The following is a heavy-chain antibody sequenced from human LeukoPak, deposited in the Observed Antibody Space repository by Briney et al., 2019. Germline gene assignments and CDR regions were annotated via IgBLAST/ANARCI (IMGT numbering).Heavy chain of an antibody. D-gene: IGHD3-10*01. J-gene: IGHJ5*02. CDR3: ARSGGPGTYHQLRYNWFDP. CDR2: ITTISHYI. Sequence: GGSMRLSCAASGFTLSDYHMNWVRQAPGKGLEWLSSITTISHYIYYAGAVRGRFTISRDNAKNSLYLQMNSLRGEDTAVYYCARSGGPGTYHQLRYNWFDPWGQGTLVTVSS. V-gene: IGHV3-21*01. CDR1: GFTLSDYH.